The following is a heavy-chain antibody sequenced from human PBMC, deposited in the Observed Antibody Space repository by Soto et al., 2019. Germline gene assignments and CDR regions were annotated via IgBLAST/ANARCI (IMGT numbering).Heavy chain of an antibody. Sequence: SETLSLTCTVSGGSISSSSYYWGWIRQPPGKGLEWIGYIYYSGSTYYNPSLKSRVTISVDTSKNQFSLKLSSVTAADTAVYYCARYYDFWSGYIDYRGQGTLVTVSS. CDR3: ARYYDFWSGYIDY. D-gene: IGHD3-3*01. V-gene: IGHV4-39*07. CDR1: GGSISSSSYY. CDR2: IYYSGST. J-gene: IGHJ4*02.